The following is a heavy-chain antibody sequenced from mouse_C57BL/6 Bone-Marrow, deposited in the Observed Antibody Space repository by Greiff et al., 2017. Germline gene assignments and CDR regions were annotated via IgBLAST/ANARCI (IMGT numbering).Heavy chain of an antibody. CDR3: ARHQILITTVPRYFDY. CDR1: GFTFSSYG. D-gene: IGHD1-1*01. J-gene: IGHJ2*01. V-gene: IGHV5-6*01. Sequence: EVTLVESGGDLVKPGGSLKLSCAASGFTFSSYGMSWVRQTPDKRLEWVATISRGGSYTYYPDSVKGRFTISSDNATNTLYLQMSSLKSEDTAMYYCARHQILITTVPRYFDYWGQGTTLTVSS. CDR2: ISRGGSYT.